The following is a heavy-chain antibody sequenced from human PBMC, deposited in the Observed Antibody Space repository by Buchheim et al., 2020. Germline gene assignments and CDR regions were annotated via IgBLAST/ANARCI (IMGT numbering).Heavy chain of an antibody. J-gene: IGHJ6*02. CDR2: ISSSSSTI. D-gene: IGHD5-18*01. Sequence: EVQLVESGGGLVQPGGSLRLSCAASGFTFSSYSMNWVRQAPGKGLEWVSYISSSSSTIYYADSVKGRLTISRDHAKNSLYLQMNSLRAEDTAVYYCARERGRGYSYGYAYYYGMDVWGQGTT. V-gene: IGHV3-48*01. CDR1: GFTFSSYS. CDR3: ARERGRGYSYGYAYYYGMDV.